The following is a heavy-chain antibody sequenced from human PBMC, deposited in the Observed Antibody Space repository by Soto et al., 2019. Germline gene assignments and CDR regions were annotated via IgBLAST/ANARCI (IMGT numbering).Heavy chain of an antibody. Sequence: QLQLQESGSGLVKPSQTLSLTCAVSGGSISSGGYSWSWIRQPPGKGLEWIGYIYHSGSTYYNPSLKHRVTRSVDRSKTQFSLKLRSVTAADTALSSCARLPGPWGQGTLVTVSS. CDR3: ARLPGP. J-gene: IGHJ5*02. V-gene: IGHV4-30-2*01. CDR1: GGSISSGGYS. CDR2: IYHSGST.